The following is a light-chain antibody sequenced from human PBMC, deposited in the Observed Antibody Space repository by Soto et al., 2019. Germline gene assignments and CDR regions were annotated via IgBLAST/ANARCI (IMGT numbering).Light chain of an antibody. Sequence: DIQMTQSPSTLSGSVGDRVTITCRASHTISSWVAWHQQKPGKIPKLLIYKASTLKSGVPSRFRGSGSGTDFTRIISSLQPDDFTTYYFQHYNSYSEAFGHGNKVELK. CDR2: KAS. CDR1: HTISSW. CDR3: QHYNSYSEA. J-gene: IGKJ1*01. V-gene: IGKV1-5*03.